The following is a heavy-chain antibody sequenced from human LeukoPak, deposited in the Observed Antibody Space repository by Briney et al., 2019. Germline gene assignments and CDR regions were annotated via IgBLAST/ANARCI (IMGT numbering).Heavy chain of an antibody. J-gene: IGHJ5*02. V-gene: IGHV3-11*01. Sequence: GGSLRLSCAASGFTVSNNYMSWVRQAPGKGLEWVSYISSSGSTIYYADSVKGRFTISRDNAKNTLYLQMNSLRAEDTAVYYCAKDRYFRHGAGNWFDPWGQGTLVTVSS. CDR1: GFTVSNNY. CDR3: AKDRYFRHGAGNWFDP. D-gene: IGHD3-9*01. CDR2: ISSSGSTI.